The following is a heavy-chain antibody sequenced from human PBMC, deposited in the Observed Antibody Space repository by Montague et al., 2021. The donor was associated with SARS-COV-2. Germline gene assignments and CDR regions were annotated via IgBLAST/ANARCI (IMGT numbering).Heavy chain of an antibody. CDR3: AHRRGLLLSDAFDI. CDR2: IFCDDDN. Sequence: PALVKPTQTLTLTCTFSGFSLSTSGGGVGWIRQPAGKVLEWLPLIFCDDDNRYSPPLKSRLTITKDTSKNQVVPTMTNMDPVDTATYYCAHRRGLLLSDAFDIWGQGTMVTVSS. J-gene: IGHJ3*02. CDR1: GFSLSTSGGG. D-gene: IGHD1-26*01. V-gene: IGHV2-5*02.